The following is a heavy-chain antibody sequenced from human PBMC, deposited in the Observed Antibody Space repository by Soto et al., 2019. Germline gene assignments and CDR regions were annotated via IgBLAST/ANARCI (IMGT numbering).Heavy chain of an antibody. CDR2: IYNSGST. V-gene: IGHV4-39*01. J-gene: IGHJ5*02. CDR1: GGSISSSSYY. Sequence: QLQLQESGPGLVKPSETLSLTCTVSGGSISSSSYYWGWIRQPPGKGLEWIGSIYNSGSTYYNTSLKGGVSISVDTSKNQFSLKLSSVTAADTAVYYCARGPTGYCSGVSSYGDRWWFDPWGQGTLVTVSS. CDR3: ARGPTGYCSGVSSYGDRWWFDP. D-gene: IGHD2-15*01.